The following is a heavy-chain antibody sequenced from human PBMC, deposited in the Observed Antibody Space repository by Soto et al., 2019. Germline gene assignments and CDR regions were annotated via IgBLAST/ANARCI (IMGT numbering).Heavy chain of an antibody. J-gene: IGHJ4*02. V-gene: IGHV4-39*01. CDR3: ARLEGLATISYYFDF. CDR2: IYYSGST. CDR1: GGSISSSSYY. Sequence: QLQLQESGPGLVKPSEALSLTCSVSGGSISSSSYYWGWIRQPPGKGLEWIGSIYYSGSTYYNPSLKSRLTISIDKSKNQCSLKLSSLTAADTAVYYCARLEGLATISYYFDFWGQGTLVTVSS. D-gene: IGHD3-9*01.